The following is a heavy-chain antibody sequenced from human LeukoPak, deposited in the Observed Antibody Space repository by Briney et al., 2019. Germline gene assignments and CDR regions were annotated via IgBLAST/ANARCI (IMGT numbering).Heavy chain of an antibody. J-gene: IGHJ4*02. CDR1: GYTFSDFS. CDR2: ISVRSNYR. V-gene: IGHV3-21*01. CDR3: VRLRRNSDRSGYYYYYDY. Sequence: GGSLRLSSAASGYTFSDFSVNWVRQAPGKGLEWVSSISVRSNYRYYADSVRGRFTISRDDARDSLFLQMNSLRAEDTAVYFCVRLRRNSDRSGYYYYYDYWGQGTLVTVSS. D-gene: IGHD3-22*01.